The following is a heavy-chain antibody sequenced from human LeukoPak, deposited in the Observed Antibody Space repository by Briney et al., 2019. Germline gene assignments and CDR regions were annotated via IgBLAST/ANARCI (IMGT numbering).Heavy chain of an antibody. CDR2: IFPVDCDT. Sequence: GEPLQISWQASGSTSTTSWIGGAGQLPGKGLEWMGIIFPVDCDTTYSPSFQGQVTISADKSISTAYLQWRSLQASDTAIYYCARHSYSGSYYGKYYFDYWGQGTLVTVSS. V-gene: IGHV5-51*01. CDR3: ARHSYSGSYYGKYYFDY. D-gene: IGHD1-26*01. CDR1: GSTSTTSW. J-gene: IGHJ4*02.